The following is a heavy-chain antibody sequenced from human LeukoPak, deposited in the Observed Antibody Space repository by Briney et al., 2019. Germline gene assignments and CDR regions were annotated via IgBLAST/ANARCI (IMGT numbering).Heavy chain of an antibody. CDR2: IKQDGSEK. V-gene: IGHV3-7*01. CDR3: ARSLDF. Sequence: RGSLRLSCEVSGFTLSNYWMDWVRQAPGKGLEWVANIKQDGSEKYCVDSVKGRFTISRDNAKNSVYLQMNSLRVEDTAVYYCARSLDFWGQGTLVTVSS. CDR1: GFTLSNYW. J-gene: IGHJ4*02.